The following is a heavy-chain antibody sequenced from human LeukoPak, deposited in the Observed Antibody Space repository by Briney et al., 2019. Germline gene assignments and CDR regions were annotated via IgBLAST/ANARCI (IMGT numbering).Heavy chain of an antibody. CDR3: ARDRSLLTMVWFDY. Sequence: ASVKVSCPASGYTFTAYYIHWVRQAPGQGLEWVGWINPKGGDTNYAQKCQGRVTLTGDTSISTAYMELSSLRSDDTALYYCARDRSLLTMVWFDYWGQGTLVTVSS. D-gene: IGHD3-10*01. J-gene: IGHJ4*02. CDR1: GYTFTAYY. V-gene: IGHV1-2*02. CDR2: INPKGGDT.